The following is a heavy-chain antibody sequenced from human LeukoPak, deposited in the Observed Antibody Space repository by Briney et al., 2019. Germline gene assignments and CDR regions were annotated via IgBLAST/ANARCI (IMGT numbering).Heavy chain of an antibody. V-gene: IGHV4-34*01. J-gene: IGHJ5*02. CDR3: AREIVVVAATGSYNWFDP. CDR2: ISHSGSA. D-gene: IGHD2-15*01. Sequence: SETLSLTCAVYGGSFSGYYWTWIRRPPGKGLEWIGEISHSGSANYNPSLRSRVTISVDTSKNQFSLNLSSVTAADTAVYYCAREIVVVAATGSYNWFDPWGQGTLVTVSS. CDR1: GGSFSGYY.